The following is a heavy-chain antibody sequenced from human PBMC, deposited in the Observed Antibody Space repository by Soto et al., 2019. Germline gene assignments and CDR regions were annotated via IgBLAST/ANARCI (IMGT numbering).Heavy chain of an antibody. D-gene: IGHD3-22*01. Sequence: PSETLSLTCTVSGGSISSSSYYWGWIRQPPGKGLEWIGSIYYSGSTYYNPSLKSRVTISVDTSKNQFSLKLSSVTAADTAVYNWARQAGYSLYYYSGMDVWGQGTTVTVSS. CDR2: IYYSGST. J-gene: IGHJ6*02. CDR3: ARQAGYSLYYYSGMDV. V-gene: IGHV4-39*01. CDR1: GGSISSSSYY.